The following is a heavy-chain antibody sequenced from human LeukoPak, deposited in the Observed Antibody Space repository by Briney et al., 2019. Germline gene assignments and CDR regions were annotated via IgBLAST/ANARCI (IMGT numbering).Heavy chain of an antibody. CDR2: IYYSGST. D-gene: IGHD3-22*01. Sequence: SQTLSLTCTVSGGSISSGGYYWSWIRQHPGKGLEWIGYIYYSGSTYYNPSLKSRVTISVDTSKNQYSLKLSSVTATDTAVYYCARENYDSSGYYMDVWGKGTTVTVSS. CDR1: GGSISSGGYY. J-gene: IGHJ6*03. V-gene: IGHV4-31*03. CDR3: ARENYDSSGYYMDV.